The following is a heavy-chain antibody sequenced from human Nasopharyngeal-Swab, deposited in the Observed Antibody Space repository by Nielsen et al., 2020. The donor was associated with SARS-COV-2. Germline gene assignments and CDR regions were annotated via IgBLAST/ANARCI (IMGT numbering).Heavy chain of an antibody. Sequence: SETLSLTCAVYGGSFSGYYWSWIRQPPGKGLEWIGEINHSGSTNYNPSLKSRVTISVDTSKNQFSLKLSSVTAADTAVYYCAREGLEQRVFDYWGQGTLVTVSS. D-gene: IGHD1/OR15-1a*01. CDR3: AREGLEQRVFDY. J-gene: IGHJ4*02. V-gene: IGHV4-34*01. CDR2: INHSGST. CDR1: GGSFSGYY.